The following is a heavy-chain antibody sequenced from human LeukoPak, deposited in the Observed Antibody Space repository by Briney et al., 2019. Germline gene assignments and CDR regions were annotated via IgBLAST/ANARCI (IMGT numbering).Heavy chain of an antibody. CDR2: IIPIFGTA. Sequence: GASVKVSCKASGGTFSSYAISWVRQAPGQGLEWMGGIIPIFGTANYAQKFQGRVTINADESTSTAYMELSSLRSEDTAVYYCARDRDGYSFFDYWGQGTLVTVSS. CDR1: GGTFSSYA. CDR3: ARDRDGYSFFDY. V-gene: IGHV1-69*13. D-gene: IGHD5-24*01. J-gene: IGHJ4*02.